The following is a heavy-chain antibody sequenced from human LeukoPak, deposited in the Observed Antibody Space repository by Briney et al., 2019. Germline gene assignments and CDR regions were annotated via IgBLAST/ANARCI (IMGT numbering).Heavy chain of an antibody. Sequence: SETLSLTCTVSGGSISSSSYYWGWIRQPPGKGLEWIGSIYYSGSTYYNPSLKSRVTISVDTSKNQFSLKLSSVTAADTAVDYCARDSRWNSGSGFDYWGQGTLVTVSS. CDR2: IYYSGST. D-gene: IGHD1-7*01. J-gene: IGHJ4*02. V-gene: IGHV4-39*07. CDR1: GGSISSSSYY. CDR3: ARDSRWNSGSGFDY.